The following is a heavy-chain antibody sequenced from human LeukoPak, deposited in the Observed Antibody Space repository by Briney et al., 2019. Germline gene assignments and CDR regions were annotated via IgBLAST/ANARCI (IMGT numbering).Heavy chain of an antibody. CDR2: ISGSGGST. J-gene: IGHJ6*02. Sequence: GGSLRLSCAASGFTFSTYAMGWVRQAPGKGLEWVSAISGSGGSTYYADSVKGRFTVSRDNAKNSLYLQMNSLRAEDTAVYYCARDSAAAGTVYYYYGMDVWGQGTTVTVSS. D-gene: IGHD6-13*01. CDR3: ARDSAAAGTVYYYYGMDV. V-gene: IGHV3-23*01. CDR1: GFTFSTYA.